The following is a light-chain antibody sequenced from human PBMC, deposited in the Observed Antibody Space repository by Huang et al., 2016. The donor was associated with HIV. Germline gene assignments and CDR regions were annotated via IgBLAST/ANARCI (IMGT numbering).Light chain of an antibody. Sequence: DIVMTQSPLSLPVSPGEPASISCRSSQSLLHSNGYNYLDWYLQKPGQSPQLLIYLSSKRASGVPDRFSGSGSVLDCTLKISRVEAEDVGVYYCMQALQTPRTFGQGTRLEIK. CDR1: QSLLHSNGYNY. J-gene: IGKJ5*01. CDR3: MQALQTPRT. V-gene: IGKV2-28*01. CDR2: LSS.